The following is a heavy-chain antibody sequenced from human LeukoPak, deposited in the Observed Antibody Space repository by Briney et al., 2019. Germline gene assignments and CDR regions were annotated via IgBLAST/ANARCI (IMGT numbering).Heavy chain of an antibody. D-gene: IGHD4-17*01. V-gene: IGHV4-34*01. J-gene: IGHJ6*02. CDR2: INHSGST. CDR1: GGSFSGYY. CDR3: ARDYGEDYYYYGMDV. Sequence: SETLSLTCAVYGGSFSGYYWSWIRQPPGKGLEWIGEINHSGSTNYNPSLKSRVTMSVDTSKNQFSLKLSSVTAADTAVYYCARDYGEDYYYYGMDVWGQGTTVTVSS.